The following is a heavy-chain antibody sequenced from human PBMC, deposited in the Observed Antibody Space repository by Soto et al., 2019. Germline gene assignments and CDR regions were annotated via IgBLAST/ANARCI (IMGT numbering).Heavy chain of an antibody. D-gene: IGHD4-17*01. Sequence: SETLSLTCTVSGGSISSGGYYWSWIRQHPGKGLEWIGYIYYSGSTYYNPSLKSRVTISVDTSKNQFSLKLSSVTAADTAVYYCAREVGDDYPYYYYMDVWGKGTTVTVS. J-gene: IGHJ6*03. CDR3: AREVGDDYPYYYYMDV. CDR2: IYYSGST. CDR1: GGSISSGGYY. V-gene: IGHV4-31*03.